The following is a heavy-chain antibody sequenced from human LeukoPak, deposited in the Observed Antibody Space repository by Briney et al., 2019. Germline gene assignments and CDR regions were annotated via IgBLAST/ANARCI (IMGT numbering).Heavy chain of an antibody. J-gene: IGHJ4*02. CDR3: ARGAGGYSYGKLGYYFDY. CDR2: IYTGGST. D-gene: IGHD5-18*01. CDR1: GFTVSSNY. V-gene: IGHV3-66*01. Sequence: HGGSLRLSCAASGFTVSSNYMSWVRQAPGKGLEWVSVIYTGGSTYYADSVKGRFTISRDSSKNTLYLQMNSLRVEDTAVYYCARGAGGYSYGKLGYYFDYWGQGTLVTVSS.